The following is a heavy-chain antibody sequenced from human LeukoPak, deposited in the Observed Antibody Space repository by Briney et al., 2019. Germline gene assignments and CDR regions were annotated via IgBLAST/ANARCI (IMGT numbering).Heavy chain of an antibody. CDR2: ISGSGGST. D-gene: IGHD1-26*01. V-gene: IGHV3-23*01. CDR3: ARAGRELGIFDY. J-gene: IGHJ4*02. Sequence: PGGSLRLSCAASGFTFSSYAMSWVRQAPGKGLEWVSAISGSGGSTYYADSVKGRFTISRDNDKNSVYLQMDSLRAEDTAVYYCARAGRELGIFDYWGQGTLVTVSS. CDR1: GFTFSSYA.